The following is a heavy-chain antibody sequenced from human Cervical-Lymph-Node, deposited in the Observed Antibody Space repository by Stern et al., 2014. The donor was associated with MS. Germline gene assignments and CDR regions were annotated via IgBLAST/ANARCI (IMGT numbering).Heavy chain of an antibody. CDR1: GGSVSSGPYY. D-gene: IGHD3-22*01. J-gene: IGHJ4*02. V-gene: IGHV4-61*02. Sequence: QVQLQESGPGLVKPAQTLSLTCTVSGGSVSSGPYYWSWIRQPAGKGLEWIGRIYTSGSTDYNPSLKSRVTISADTPKTQFSLQLSPVTAADTAVYYCAREEGFFYDRSGYYSFEYWGQGTLVTVSS. CDR2: IYTSGST. CDR3: AREEGFFYDRSGYYSFEY.